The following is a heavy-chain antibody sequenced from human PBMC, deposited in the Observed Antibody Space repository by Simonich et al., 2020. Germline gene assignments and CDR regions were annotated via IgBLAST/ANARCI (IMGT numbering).Heavy chain of an antibody. CDR3: ARAYSSSWYNWFDP. D-gene: IGHD6-13*01. J-gene: IGHJ5*02. CDR2: IWYDGRNK. Sequence: QVQLVESGGGVVQPGRSLRLSCAASGFTFSSYGMHWVRQAPGKGMGWGAVIWYDGRNKYYADSVKGRFTISRDNSKNTLYLQMNSLRAEDTAVYYCARAYSSSWYNWFDPWGQGTLVTVSS. V-gene: IGHV3-33*01. CDR1: GFTFSSYG.